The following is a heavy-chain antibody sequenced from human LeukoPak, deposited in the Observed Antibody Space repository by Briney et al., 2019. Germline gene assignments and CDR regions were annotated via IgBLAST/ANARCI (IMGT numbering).Heavy chain of an antibody. CDR3: AQTGRITMVRGVIIGSWFDP. CDR1: GGSISSYY. CDR2: IYYSGST. J-gene: IGHJ5*02. D-gene: IGHD3-10*01. Sequence: SETLSLTCTVSGGSISSYYWSWIRQPPGKGLEWIGYIYYSGSTNYNPSLKSRVTISVDTSENQFSLKLSSVTAADTAVYYCAQTGRITMVRGVIIGSWFDPWGQGTLVTVSS. V-gene: IGHV4-59*01.